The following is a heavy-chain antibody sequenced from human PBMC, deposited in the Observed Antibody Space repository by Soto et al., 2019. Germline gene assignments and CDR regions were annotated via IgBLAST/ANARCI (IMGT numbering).Heavy chain of an antibody. CDR1: GFTFSSYA. Sequence: PGGSLRLSCAASGFTFSSYAMSWVRQAPGKGLEWVSAISGSGGSTYYADSVKGRFTISRDNSKNTLYLQMNSLRAEDTAVYYCAKQFTYGDYYYYYMDVWGKGTTVTVS. D-gene: IGHD4-17*01. V-gene: IGHV3-23*01. CDR2: ISGSGGST. CDR3: AKQFTYGDYYYYYMDV. J-gene: IGHJ6*03.